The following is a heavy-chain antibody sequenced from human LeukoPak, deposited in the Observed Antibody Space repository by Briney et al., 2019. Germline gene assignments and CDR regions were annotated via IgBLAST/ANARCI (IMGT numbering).Heavy chain of an antibody. V-gene: IGHV1-2*02. CDR1: GYTFTGYY. J-gene: IGHJ6*02. Sequence: ASVKVSCKASGYTFTGYYMHWVRQAPGQGLAWMGWINPNSGGTNYAQKFQGRLTMTRDTSISTAYMELRRLRSDDTAVYYCARMHPYTRLLWFGEDGMDVWGQGTTVTVSS. D-gene: IGHD3-10*01. CDR2: INPNSGGT. CDR3: ARMHPYTRLLWFGEDGMDV.